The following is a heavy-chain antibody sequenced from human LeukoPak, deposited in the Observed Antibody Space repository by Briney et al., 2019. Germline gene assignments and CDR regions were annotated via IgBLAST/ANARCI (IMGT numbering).Heavy chain of an antibody. Sequence: GGSLRLSCAASGFTFSSYWMHWVRQAPGKGLVWVSRINSDGSSTSYADSVKGRFTISRDNAKSTLYLQMNSLRAEDTAVYYCASRSIAARPGWEADYWGQGTLVTVSS. J-gene: IGHJ4*02. V-gene: IGHV3-74*01. D-gene: IGHD6-6*01. CDR2: INSDGSST. CDR3: ASRSIAARPGWEADY. CDR1: GFTFSSYW.